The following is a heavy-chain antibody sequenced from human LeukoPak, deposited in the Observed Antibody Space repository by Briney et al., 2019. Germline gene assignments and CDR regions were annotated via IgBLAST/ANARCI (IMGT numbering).Heavy chain of an antibody. Sequence: ASVKVSCKASGYTFTGYYMHWVRQAPGQGLEWMGWINPNSGGTNYAQKFQGRVTMTRDTSISTAYMELSRLRSDDTAVYHCARVVGATNNWFDPWGQGTLVTVSS. D-gene: IGHD1-26*01. CDR2: INPNSGGT. V-gene: IGHV1-2*02. CDR1: GYTFTGYY. J-gene: IGHJ5*02. CDR3: ARVVGATNNWFDP.